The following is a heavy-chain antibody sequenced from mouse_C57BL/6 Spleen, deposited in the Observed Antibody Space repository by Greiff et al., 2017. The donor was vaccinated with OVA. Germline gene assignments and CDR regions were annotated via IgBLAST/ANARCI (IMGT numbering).Heavy chain of an antibody. CDR3: ARRVYYGSSYDYFDY. CDR2: IYPGDGDT. CDR1: GYAFSSSW. D-gene: IGHD1-1*01. V-gene: IGHV1-82*01. Sequence: QVQLQQSGPELVKPGASVKISCKASGYAFSSSWMNWVKQRPEKGLEWIGRIYPGDGDTNYNGKFKGKATLTADKSSSTAYMQLSSLTSEDSAVYFCARRVYYGSSYDYFDYWGQGTTLTVSS. J-gene: IGHJ2*01.